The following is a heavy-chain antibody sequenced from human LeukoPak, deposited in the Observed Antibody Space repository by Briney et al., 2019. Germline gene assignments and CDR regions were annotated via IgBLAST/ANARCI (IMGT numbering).Heavy chain of an antibody. CDR2: IIPIFGTA. Sequence: SVNVSCKASGGTFSSYAISWVRQAPGQGLEWMGGIIPIFGTANYAQKFQGRVTITADESTSTAYMELSSLRSEDTAVYYCARADVGVVGSDYWGQGTLVTVSS. J-gene: IGHJ4*02. CDR3: ARADVGVVGSDY. V-gene: IGHV1-69*13. CDR1: GGTFSSYA. D-gene: IGHD3-3*01.